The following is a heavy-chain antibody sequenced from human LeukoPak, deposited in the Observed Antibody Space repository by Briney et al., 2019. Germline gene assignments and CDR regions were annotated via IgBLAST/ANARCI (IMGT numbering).Heavy chain of an antibody. CDR1: GFTFSNYW. CDR2: IKQDRSEK. D-gene: IGHD5-24*01. CDR3: ARGRRDGYNLLDAFDI. V-gene: IGHV3-7*01. Sequence: GGSLRLSCAASGFTFSNYWMSWVRQAPGKGLEWVANIKQDRSEKYYVDSVKGRFTISRDNAKNSLYLQMNSLRAEDTAVYYCARGRRDGYNLLDAFDIWGQGTVVTVSS. J-gene: IGHJ3*02.